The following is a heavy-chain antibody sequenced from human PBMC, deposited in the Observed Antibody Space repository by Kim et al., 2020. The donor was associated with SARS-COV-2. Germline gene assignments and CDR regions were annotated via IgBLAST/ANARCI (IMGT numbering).Heavy chain of an antibody. CDR1: GGSINNYY. CDR3: ARGGGYSSGKAKCDY. D-gene: IGHD6-19*01. Sequence: SETLSLTCTVSGGSINNYYWSWIRQPAGKGLEWIGRIYASGTTNYNPSLKSRVIMSVDTSKNQFSLNLSSVTAADTAVYYCARGGGYSSGKAKCDYWGQGTLVTASS. J-gene: IGHJ4*02. CDR2: IYASGTT. V-gene: IGHV4-4*07.